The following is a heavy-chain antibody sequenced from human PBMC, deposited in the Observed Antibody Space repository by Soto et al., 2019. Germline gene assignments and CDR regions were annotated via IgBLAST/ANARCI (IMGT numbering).Heavy chain of an antibody. D-gene: IGHD6-13*01. Sequence: PSETLSLTCAVSGGSISSGGYCWSWIRQPPGKGLEWIGYIYHSGSTYYNPSLKSRVTISVDRSKNQFSLKLSSVTAADTAVYYCAREYSSSWYGAFDIWGQGTMVTVSS. CDR2: IYHSGST. CDR3: AREYSSSWYGAFDI. V-gene: IGHV4-30-2*01. J-gene: IGHJ3*02. CDR1: GGSISSGGYC.